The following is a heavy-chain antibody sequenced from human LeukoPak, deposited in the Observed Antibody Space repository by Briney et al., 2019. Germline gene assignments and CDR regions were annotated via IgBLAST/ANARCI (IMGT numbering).Heavy chain of an antibody. CDR3: IKVIMFAFDI. CDR1: GFTFSSYA. V-gene: IGHV3-23*01. D-gene: IGHD3-10*02. Sequence: GGSLRLSCAASGFTFSSYAMSWVRQAPGKGLEWVSAISGSGGSTYSADSVKGRFTISRDNSKNTLYLQMNSLRAEDTAVYFCIKVIMFAFDIWGQGTMVTVSS. J-gene: IGHJ3*02. CDR2: ISGSGGST.